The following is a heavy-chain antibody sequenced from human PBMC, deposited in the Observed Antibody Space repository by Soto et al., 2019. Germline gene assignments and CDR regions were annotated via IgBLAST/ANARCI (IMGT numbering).Heavy chain of an antibody. D-gene: IGHD3-22*01. CDR1: GGTFSSYT. CDR3: AQDSSGYIGPWYYFDY. J-gene: IGHJ4*02. V-gene: IGHV1-69*02. Sequence: QVQLVQSGAEVKKPGSSVKVSCKASGGTFSSYTISWVRQAGGQGLEWMGRIIPILGIANYAQKFQGRVTITADKSTSTAYMELSSLRSEDTAVYYCAQDSSGYIGPWYYFDYWGQGTLVTVSS. CDR2: IIPILGIA.